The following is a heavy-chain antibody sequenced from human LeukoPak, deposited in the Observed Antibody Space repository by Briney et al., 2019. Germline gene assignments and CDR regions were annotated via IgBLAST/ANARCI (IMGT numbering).Heavy chain of an antibody. CDR1: GGFFSGYY. D-gene: IGHD3-9*01. Sequence: SETLSLTCAVYGGFFSGYYWSWIRQPRGKGLEWIGEINHSGSTNYNPSLKSRVTISVDTSKNQFSLKLSSVTAADTAVYYCARGRYFDWLLSYYFDYWGQGTLVTVSS. CDR2: INHSGST. V-gene: IGHV4-34*01. CDR3: ARGRYFDWLLSYYFDY. J-gene: IGHJ4*02.